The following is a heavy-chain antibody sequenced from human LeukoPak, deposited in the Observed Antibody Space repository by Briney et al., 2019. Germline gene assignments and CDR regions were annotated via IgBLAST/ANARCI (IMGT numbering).Heavy chain of an antibody. CDR1: GFTFSSYS. Sequence: GGSLRLSCAASGFTFSSYSMNWVRQAPGKGLEWVSYISSSSSTIYYADSVKGRFTISRDNAKNSPYLQMNSQRDEDTAVYYCARDQITMALPGYWGQGTLVTVSS. D-gene: IGHD3-10*01. CDR2: ISSSSSTI. V-gene: IGHV3-48*02. CDR3: ARDQITMALPGY. J-gene: IGHJ4*02.